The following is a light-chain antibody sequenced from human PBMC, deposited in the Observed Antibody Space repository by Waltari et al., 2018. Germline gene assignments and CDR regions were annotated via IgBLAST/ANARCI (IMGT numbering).Light chain of an antibody. V-gene: IGKV3-20*01. CDR3: QQYTSSIMYT. Sequence: VLPQSPATLSLSPGERATLSCRSSESLTKRYLAWYQQKPGQAPRLLIYGASSRAAGIPYRFSGSGSGTDFTLTISRLEPEDFAVYYCQQYTSSIMYTFGQGTKLEIK. J-gene: IGKJ2*01. CDR2: GAS. CDR1: ESLTKRY.